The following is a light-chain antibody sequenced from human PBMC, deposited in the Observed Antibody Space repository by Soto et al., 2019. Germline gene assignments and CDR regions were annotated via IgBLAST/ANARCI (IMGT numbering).Light chain of an antibody. CDR2: EAS. V-gene: IGKV1-5*03. Sequence: DIHMTQSPSTLSSSLGDRATITFLASQSIRYWLAWFQQKAGKAPKLLIYEASRLESGVPSRISGSGSGTEFTLTISSLQPDDFATYYCQQYTSYPWTFGQGTKVDIK. CDR1: QSIRYW. CDR3: QQYTSYPWT. J-gene: IGKJ1*01.